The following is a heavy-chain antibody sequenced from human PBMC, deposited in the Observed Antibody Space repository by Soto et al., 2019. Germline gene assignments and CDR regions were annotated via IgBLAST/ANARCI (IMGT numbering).Heavy chain of an antibody. CDR1: GFTVSSYA. CDR2: ISYDGSNK. J-gene: IGHJ4*02. D-gene: IGHD2-8*01. Sequence: QVQLVESGGGVVQPGRSLRLSCAASGFTVSSYAMHWVRQAPGKGLEWVAVISYDGSNKYYADSVKGRFTISRDNSKNTLYLQMNSLRAEDTAVYYCASSWSNPIFDYWGQGTLVTVSS. V-gene: IGHV3-30-3*01. CDR3: ASSWSNPIFDY.